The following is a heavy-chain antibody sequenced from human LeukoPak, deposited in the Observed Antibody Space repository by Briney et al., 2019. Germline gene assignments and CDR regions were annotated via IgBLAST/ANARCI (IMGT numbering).Heavy chain of an antibody. CDR1: GRSISSYY. CDR2: IYTSGST. V-gene: IGHV4-4*07. Sequence: PSETLSLTCTVSGRSISSYYWSWIRQPAGKGLEWIGRIYTSGSTNYHPSLKSRVTISVDKSKNQFSLELSSVTGADTAVYYCARGRCSGGSCYTTRRDCFDPWGQGTLVTVSS. D-gene: IGHD2-15*01. CDR3: ARGRCSGGSCYTTRRDCFDP. J-gene: IGHJ5*02.